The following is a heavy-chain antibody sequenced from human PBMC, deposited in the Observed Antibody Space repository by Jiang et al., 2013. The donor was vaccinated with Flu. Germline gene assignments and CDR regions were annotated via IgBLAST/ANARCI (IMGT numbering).Heavy chain of an antibody. V-gene: IGHV3-30*04. CDR2: LSQDGSSP. J-gene: IGHJ2*01. CDR3: AKVRTYSGYFSYFDL. Sequence: LEWVAVLSQDGSSPLYADSVKGRFTISRDNSKSTMYLEMNSLRLEDTAVYYCAKVRTYSGYFSYFDLWGRGTLVSVSS. D-gene: IGHD5-12*01.